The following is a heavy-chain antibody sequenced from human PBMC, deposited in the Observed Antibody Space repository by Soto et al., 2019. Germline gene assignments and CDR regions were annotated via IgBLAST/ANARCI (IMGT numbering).Heavy chain of an antibody. CDR2: INADNGNT. CDR1: GYTFTSYG. V-gene: IGHV1-18*01. CDR3: ARDRCGGDCYSMLVDY. Sequence: ASVKVSCKASGYTFTSYGISWVRQAPGQGLEWMGWINADNGNTNYGQKLQGRGTMTTDTSTSTAYMELRSLRSDDTAVYYCARDRCGGDCYSMLVDYWGQ. J-gene: IGHJ4*01. D-gene: IGHD2-21*02.